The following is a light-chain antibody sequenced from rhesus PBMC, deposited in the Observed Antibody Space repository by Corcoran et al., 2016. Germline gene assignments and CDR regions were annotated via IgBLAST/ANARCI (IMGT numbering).Light chain of an antibody. CDR3: QQYSSSPYS. V-gene: IGKV1-22*01. J-gene: IGKJ2*01. Sequence: DIQMTQSPSSLSASVGDTVTITCRASQSISSWLAWYPQKPGKAPKLRIYKASTLQSGVPSRFSGSGAGTDFTLTISSLQSEDFATYYCQQYSSSPYSFGQGTKVEIK. CDR2: KAS. CDR1: QSISSW.